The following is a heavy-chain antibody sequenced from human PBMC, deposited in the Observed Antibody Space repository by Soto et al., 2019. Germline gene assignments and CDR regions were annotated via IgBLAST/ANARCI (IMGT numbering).Heavy chain of an antibody. CDR1: GYTFTSYV. CDR2: ISAYNGNT. V-gene: IGHV1-18*01. CDR3: ARDKFGTLARGARGFPWGDAFDI. D-gene: IGHD3-10*01. Sequence: ASVKVSCKASGYTFTSYVISWVLQAPGQGLEWMGWISAYNGNTNYAQKLQGRVTMTTDTSTSTAYMELRSLRSDDTAVYYCARDKFGTLARGARGFPWGDAFDIWGQGTMVTVSS. J-gene: IGHJ3*02.